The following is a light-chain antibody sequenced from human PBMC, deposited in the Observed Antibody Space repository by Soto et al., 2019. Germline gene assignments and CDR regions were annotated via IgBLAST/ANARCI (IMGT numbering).Light chain of an antibody. V-gene: IGKV3-11*01. CDR2: GAS. J-gene: IGKJ1*01. CDR1: QSVSSY. CDR3: QQYNNWWT. Sequence: IVLTQSPATLSLSPGERATLSCRASQSVSSYLAWYQQKPGQAPRLFIYGASSRATGIPDRFSGSGSGADFTLTISRLEPEDFAVYYCQQYNNWWTFGQGTKV.